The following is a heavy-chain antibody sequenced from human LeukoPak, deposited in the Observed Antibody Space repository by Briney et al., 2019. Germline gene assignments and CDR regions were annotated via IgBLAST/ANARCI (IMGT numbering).Heavy chain of an antibody. CDR1: GFNFRDHW. D-gene: IGHD5-12*01. V-gene: IGHV3-48*01. J-gene: IGHJ5*02. CDR3: ASGAEGYVFDP. Sequence: GGSLRLSCAVSGFNFRDHWMDWVRQAPGKGLEWVSYISSSSTTIYYADSVKGRFTISRDNAKNSLYLQMNSLRAEDTAVYYCASGAEGYVFDPWGQGTLVTVSS. CDR2: ISSSSTTI.